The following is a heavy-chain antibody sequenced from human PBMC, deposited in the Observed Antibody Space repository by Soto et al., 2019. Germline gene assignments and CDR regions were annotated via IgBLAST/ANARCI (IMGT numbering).Heavy chain of an antibody. D-gene: IGHD3-22*01. CDR3: ARGRTVRNYADDSSDYFYFFDY. J-gene: IGHJ4*02. V-gene: IGHV4-59*01. Sequence: EPLSLTCTVSGDSISTFYWGWMRQSPGKELEWIGYVYYTGSTNYNPSLKSRVTISVDRSKNQFSLKLTSANAADTAVYYCARGRTVRNYADDSSDYFYFFDYWGQGTQVTVSS. CDR2: VYYTGST. CDR1: GDSISTFY.